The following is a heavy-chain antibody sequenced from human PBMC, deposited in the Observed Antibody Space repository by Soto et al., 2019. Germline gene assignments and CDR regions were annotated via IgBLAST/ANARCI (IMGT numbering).Heavy chain of an antibody. CDR1: GITFSNTC. V-gene: IGHV3-15*01. Sequence: EGSLRLSCAASGITFSNTCMSWVRQAPGKGLEWVGRIKSKTDGCTTDYAAPVKGRFTISRDDSKNTLYLQMNSLKTEDTAVYYRTPVSSRGSHWGQGTLVTVSS. CDR2: IKSKTDGCTT. J-gene: IGHJ4*02. D-gene: IGHD3-16*01. CDR3: TPVSSRGSH.